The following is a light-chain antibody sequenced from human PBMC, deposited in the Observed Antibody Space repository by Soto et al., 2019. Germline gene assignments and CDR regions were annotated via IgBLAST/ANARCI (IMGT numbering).Light chain of an antibody. Sequence: QSALTQPASVSGSPGQSITISCTGTHSDIGNYNYVSWYQHLPGKAPKLMIYDVGSRPSGVSSRFSGSKSGNTASLAISGLQAEDEADHYCNSYREDHPRFYVFGTGTKLTVL. V-gene: IGLV2-14*03. CDR1: HSDIGNYNY. CDR2: DVG. CDR3: NSYREDHPRFYV. J-gene: IGLJ1*01.